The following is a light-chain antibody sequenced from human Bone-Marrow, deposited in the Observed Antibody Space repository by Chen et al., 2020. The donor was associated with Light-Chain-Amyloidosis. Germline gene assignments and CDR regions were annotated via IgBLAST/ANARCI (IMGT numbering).Light chain of an antibody. CDR2: EVT. V-gene: IGLV2-14*01. J-gene: IGLJ1*01. CDR1: SSDVGGDIH. Sequence: QSALTQPASVSGSPGQSITLSCTGTSSDVGGDIHVSWYQQHPDKAPKLMIYEVTNRPSWVPDRFSGSKSDNTASLTISGLQTEDEADYFCSSYTITNTLVFGSGTRGTVL. CDR3: SSYTITNTLV.